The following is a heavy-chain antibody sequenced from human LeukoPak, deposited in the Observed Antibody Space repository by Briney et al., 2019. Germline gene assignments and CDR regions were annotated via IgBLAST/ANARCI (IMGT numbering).Heavy chain of an antibody. V-gene: IGHV3-53*05. D-gene: IGHD3-3*01. J-gene: IGHJ2*01. CDR2: IYSGGST. Sequence: PGGSLRLSCAASGFTVSSNYMSWVRQAPEKGLEWVSFIYSGGSTYYADSVKGRFTISSDNSKNTLYLQMNSLRAEDTALYYCTKAMSGRIDWNFDLWGRGTLVTVSS. CDR3: TKAMSGRIDWNFDL. CDR1: GFTVSSNY.